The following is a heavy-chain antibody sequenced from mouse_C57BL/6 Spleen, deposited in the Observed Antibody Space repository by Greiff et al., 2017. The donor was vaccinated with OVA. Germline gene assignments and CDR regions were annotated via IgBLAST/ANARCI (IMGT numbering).Heavy chain of an antibody. Sequence: QVQLQQPGTELVKPGASVKLSCKASGYTFTSYWMHWVKQRPGQGLEWIGNINPSNGGTNYNEKFKSKATLTVDKASSTAYMQLSSLTSEDSAVYYCARWGGLRGYAMDYWGQGTSVTVSS. CDR3: ARWGGLRGYAMDY. D-gene: IGHD2-4*01. CDR1: GYTFTSYW. J-gene: IGHJ4*01. V-gene: IGHV1-53*01. CDR2: INPSNGGT.